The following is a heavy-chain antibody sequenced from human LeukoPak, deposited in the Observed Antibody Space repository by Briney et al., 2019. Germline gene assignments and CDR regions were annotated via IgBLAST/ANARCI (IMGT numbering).Heavy chain of an antibody. J-gene: IGHJ6*02. Sequence: PSETLSLTCTVSGGSISSYYWSWIRQPPGRGLEWIGYIYYSGSTNYNPSLKSRVTISVDTSKNQFSLKLSSVTAADTAVYYCARRKGFLGTYGMDVWGQGTTVTVSS. V-gene: IGHV4-59*01. CDR1: GGSISSYY. D-gene: IGHD3-3*01. CDR3: ARRKGFLGTYGMDV. CDR2: IYYSGST.